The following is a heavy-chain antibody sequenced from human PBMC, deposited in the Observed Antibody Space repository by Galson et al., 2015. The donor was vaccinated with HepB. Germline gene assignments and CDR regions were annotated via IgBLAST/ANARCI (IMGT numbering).Heavy chain of an antibody. D-gene: IGHD4-17*01. Sequence: SLRLSCAASGFTFSSYWMHWVRQAPGKGLVWVSRINSDGSSTSYADSVKGRFTISRDNAKNTLYLQMNSLRAEDTAVYYCARDDYGDSGGHYWGQGTLVTVSS. J-gene: IGHJ4*02. V-gene: IGHV3-74*01. CDR3: ARDDYGDSGGHY. CDR2: INSDGSST. CDR1: GFTFSSYW.